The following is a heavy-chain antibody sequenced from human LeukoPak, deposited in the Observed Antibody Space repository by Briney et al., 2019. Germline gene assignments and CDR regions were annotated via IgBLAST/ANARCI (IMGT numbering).Heavy chain of an antibody. D-gene: IGHD2-15*01. CDR3: VKDYCHGGYCPFPFFDS. V-gene: IGHV3-23*01. CDR2: IGGAGDT. J-gene: IGHJ4*02. CDR1: GFTVSDHA. Sequence: GGSLRLSSVVSGFTVSDHAMSWVLQASGKGLEWVSLIGGAGDTFYADSVKGRFILSRDNSRNTLYLQMDNLRVEDTATYYCVKDYCHGGYCPFPFFDSWGQGIVVTVSS.